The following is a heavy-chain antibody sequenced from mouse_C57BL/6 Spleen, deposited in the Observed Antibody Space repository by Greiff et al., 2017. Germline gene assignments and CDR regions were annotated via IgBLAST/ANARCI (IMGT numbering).Heavy chain of an antibody. Sequence: EVKLMESGEGLVKPGGSLKLSCAASGFTFSSYAMSWVRQTPEKRLEWVAYISSGGDYIYYADTVKGRFTISRDNARNTLYLQMSSLKSEDTAMYYCTRTTVVAHWYFDVWGTGTTVTVSS. J-gene: IGHJ1*03. V-gene: IGHV5-9-1*02. CDR1: GFTFSSYA. CDR3: TRTTVVAHWYFDV. D-gene: IGHD1-1*01. CDR2: ISSGGDYI.